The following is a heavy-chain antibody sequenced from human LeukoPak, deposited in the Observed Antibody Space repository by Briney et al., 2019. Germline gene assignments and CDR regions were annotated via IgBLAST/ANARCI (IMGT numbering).Heavy chain of an antibody. CDR2: VYPADSDT. CDR1: GYSFTNYR. D-gene: IGHD6-13*01. Sequence: GESLKISCKGSGYSFTNYRIAWVRQMPGKGLEWMGVVYPADSDTRYSPSFQGQVSISADKSMNTAYLQWSVLKASDTAMYYCARLGDSWYDFFASWGQGTLVTVSS. V-gene: IGHV5-51*01. CDR3: ARLGDSWYDFFAS. J-gene: IGHJ4*02.